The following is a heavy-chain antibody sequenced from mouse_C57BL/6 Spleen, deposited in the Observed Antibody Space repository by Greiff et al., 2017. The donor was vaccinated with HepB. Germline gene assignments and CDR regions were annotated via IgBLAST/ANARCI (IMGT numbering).Heavy chain of an antibody. V-gene: IGHV3-6*01. Sequence: EVQLQQSGPGLVKPSPSLSLTCSVTGYSITSCYYWNLSRQFPGNKLEWVGFISYDGSNNYNPSFKNRISITRATSKNQFFLKLNSVTNEDTATYYCARDDKGDYWGQGTSVTVSS. CDR2: ISYDGSN. CDR3: ARDDKGDY. CDR1: GYSITSCYY. J-gene: IGHJ4*01.